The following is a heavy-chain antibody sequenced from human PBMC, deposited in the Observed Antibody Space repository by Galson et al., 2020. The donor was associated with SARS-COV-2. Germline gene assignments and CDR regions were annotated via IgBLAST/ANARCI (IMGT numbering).Heavy chain of an antibody. CDR3: ARGEYDYVWGSKDDYYYYYGMDV. D-gene: IGHD3-16*01. Sequence: TGGSLRLSCAASGFTVSSNYMSWVRQAPGKGLEWVSVIYSGGSTYYADSVKGRFTISRHNSKNTPYLQMNSLRAEDTAVYYCARGEYDYVWGSKDDYYYYYGMDVWGQGTTVTVSS. J-gene: IGHJ6*02. V-gene: IGHV3-53*04. CDR1: GFTVSSNY. CDR2: IYSGGST.